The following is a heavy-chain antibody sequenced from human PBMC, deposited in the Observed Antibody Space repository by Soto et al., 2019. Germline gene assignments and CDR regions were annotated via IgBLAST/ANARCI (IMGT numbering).Heavy chain of an antibody. V-gene: IGHV3-30*18. J-gene: IGHJ3*01. Sequence: GGSLRLSCAASEFTFRSYAMDWVRQAPGKGLEWVAFISYDGSKKFYADSVKGRFTISRDNSKKTLYLQMSSLRVDDTAVYYCAKDEAPAAMDSVYAFDVWGQGTMVTVSS. CDR2: ISYDGSKK. D-gene: IGHD2-2*01. CDR1: EFTFRSYA. CDR3: AKDEAPAAMDSVYAFDV.